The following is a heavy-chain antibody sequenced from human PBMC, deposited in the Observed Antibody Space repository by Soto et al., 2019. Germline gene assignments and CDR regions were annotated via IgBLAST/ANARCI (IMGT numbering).Heavy chain of an antibody. V-gene: IGHV4-34*01. J-gene: IGHJ4*02. CDR3: ARRVYYDILTGWYFDY. D-gene: IGHD3-9*01. CDR1: GGSFSGYC. CDR2: INVSGNP. Sequence: PSETLSLTCAVYGGSFSGYCWNWIRLPPGKGLEWIGEINVSGNPNYDPSLKGRVTISADTSKNQFSLKLSSVTAADTATYYCARRVYYDILTGWYFDYWSQGTLVTVS.